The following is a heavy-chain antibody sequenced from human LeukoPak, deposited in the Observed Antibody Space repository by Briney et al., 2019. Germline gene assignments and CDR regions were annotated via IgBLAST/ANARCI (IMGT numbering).Heavy chain of an antibody. D-gene: IGHD3-10*01. CDR2: IYSGGST. CDR1: GFTVSSNY. V-gene: IGHV3-66*01. CDR3: AREADYYGSGTPGVDY. Sequence: GSLRLSCAASGFTVSSNYMSWVRQAPGKGLEWVTVIYSGGSTYYADSVKGRFTISRDNSKNTLYLQMNSLRAEDTAVYYCAREADYYGSGTPGVDYWGQGTLVTVSS. J-gene: IGHJ4*02.